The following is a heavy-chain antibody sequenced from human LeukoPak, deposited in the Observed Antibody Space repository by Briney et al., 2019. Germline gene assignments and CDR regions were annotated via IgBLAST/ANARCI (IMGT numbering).Heavy chain of an antibody. Sequence: PGGSLRLSCAASGFTFSSYAMSWVRQAPGKGLEWVAVISYDGSNKYYADSVKGRFTISRDNSKNTLYLQMNSLRAEDTAVYYCARVGRQLWFGDAFDIWGQGTMVTVSS. CDR2: ISYDGSNK. D-gene: IGHD5-18*01. V-gene: IGHV3-30-3*01. CDR1: GFTFSSYA. CDR3: ARVGRQLWFGDAFDI. J-gene: IGHJ3*02.